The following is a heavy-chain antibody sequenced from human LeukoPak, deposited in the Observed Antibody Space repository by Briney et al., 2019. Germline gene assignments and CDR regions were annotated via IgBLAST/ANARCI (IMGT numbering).Heavy chain of an antibody. D-gene: IGHD2-2*01. CDR3: ARGVVVPAADWNWFDP. J-gene: IGHJ5*02. CDR2: IIPIFGTA. Sequence: SVKVSCKASGGTFSSYAISWVRQAPGQGLEWMGGIIPIFGTANYAQKFQGRVTITTDESTSTAYMELSSLRSEDTAVYYCARGVVVPAADWNWFDPWGQGTLVTVSS. V-gene: IGHV1-69*05. CDR1: GGTFSSYA.